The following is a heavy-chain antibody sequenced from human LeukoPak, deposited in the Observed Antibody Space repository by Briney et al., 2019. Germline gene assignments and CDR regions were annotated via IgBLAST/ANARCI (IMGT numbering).Heavy chain of an antibody. CDR2: ISYDGSNK. V-gene: IGHV3-30-3*01. CDR1: GFTFSSYV. J-gene: IGHJ3*02. CDR3: AKGGYGIQLWWAFDI. Sequence: GGSLRLSCAASGFTFSSYVMHWVRQAPGKGLEWVAVISYDGSNKYYADSVKGRFTISRDNSKNTLYLQMNSLRPEDTAIYYCAKGGYGIQLWWAFDIWGQGTMVTVSS. D-gene: IGHD5-18*01.